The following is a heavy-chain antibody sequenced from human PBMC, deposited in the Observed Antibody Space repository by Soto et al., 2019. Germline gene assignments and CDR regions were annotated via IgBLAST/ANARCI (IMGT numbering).Heavy chain of an antibody. D-gene: IGHD3-10*01. CDR2: ISGSGGST. V-gene: IGHV3-23*01. CDR3: AKEGYYGSGSYPAGGWFDP. J-gene: IGHJ5*02. Sequence: PGGSLRLSCAASGFTFSSYAMSWVRQAPGKGLEWVSAISGSGGSTYYADSVKGRFTISRDNSKNTLYLQMNSLRAEDTAVYYCAKEGYYGSGSYPAGGWFDPWGQGTLVTVSS. CDR1: GFTFSSYA.